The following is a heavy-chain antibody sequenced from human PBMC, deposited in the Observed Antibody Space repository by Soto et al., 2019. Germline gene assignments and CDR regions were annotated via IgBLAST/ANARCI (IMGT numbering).Heavy chain of an antibody. V-gene: IGHV3-30-3*01. J-gene: IGHJ3*02. Sequence: GGSLRLSCAASGFTFSSYAMHWVRQAPGKGLEWVAVISYDGSNKYYADSVKGRFTISRDNSKNTLYLQMNSLRAEDTAVYYCARDADYYDSSGYYPEGAFDIWGQGTMVTVSS. CDR3: ARDADYYDSSGYYPEGAFDI. CDR2: ISYDGSNK. D-gene: IGHD3-22*01. CDR1: GFTFSSYA.